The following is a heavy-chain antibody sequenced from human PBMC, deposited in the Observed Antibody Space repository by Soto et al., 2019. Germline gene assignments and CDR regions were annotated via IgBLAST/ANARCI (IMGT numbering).Heavy chain of an antibody. J-gene: IGHJ4*02. CDR3: ASDSPFVEGSSSPFDY. D-gene: IGHD6-6*01. V-gene: IGHV1-18*01. CDR2: ISAYNGNT. Sequence: QVQLVQSGAEVKKPGASVKVSCKASGYTFTSYGISWVRQAPGQGLEWMGWISAYNGNTNYAQKLQGRVTRTTVASTSTAYMELRSLRSDDTAVYYCASDSPFVEGSSSPFDYWGQGTLVTVSS. CDR1: GYTFTSYG.